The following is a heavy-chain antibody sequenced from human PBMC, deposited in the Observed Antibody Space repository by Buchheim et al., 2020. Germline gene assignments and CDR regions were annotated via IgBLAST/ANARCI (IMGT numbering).Heavy chain of an antibody. J-gene: IGHJ4*02. Sequence: QVQLVESGGGVVQPGRSLRLSCAASGFTFSSYGMHWVRQAPGKGLEWVAVIWYDGSNKYYADSVKGRFTISRDNYTNTLYLQMNSLRAEDTALYYCARAGRSYIAAAGFDYWGQGTL. CDR2: IWYDGSNK. CDR1: GFTFSSYG. D-gene: IGHD6-13*01. CDR3: ARAGRSYIAAAGFDY. V-gene: IGHV3-33*01.